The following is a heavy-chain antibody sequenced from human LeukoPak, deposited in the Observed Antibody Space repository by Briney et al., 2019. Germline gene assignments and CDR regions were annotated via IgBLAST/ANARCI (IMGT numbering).Heavy chain of an antibody. Sequence: GSVKVSCKASGYTFTGYYMHWVRQAPGQGLEWMGIINPSGGSTSYAQKFKGRVTMTRDMSTSTVYMELSSLRSEDTAVYYCARATSYYYDSSGSSPFDYWGQGTLVTVSS. J-gene: IGHJ4*02. CDR1: GYTFTGYY. CDR3: ARATSYYYDSSGSSPFDY. CDR2: INPSGGST. V-gene: IGHV1-46*01. D-gene: IGHD3-22*01.